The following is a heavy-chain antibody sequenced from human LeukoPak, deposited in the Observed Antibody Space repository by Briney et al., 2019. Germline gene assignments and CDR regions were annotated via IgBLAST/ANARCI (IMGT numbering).Heavy chain of an antibody. D-gene: IGHD6-13*01. CDR1: GFSFVSYR. V-gene: IGHV3-21*01. Sequence: PGGSLRLSCTASGFSFVSYRMHWVRQAPGKGPEWVSSISSSSSYIYYADSVKGRFTISRDNAKNSLYLQMNSLRAEDTAVYYCATDPARSSWYFDYWGQGTLVTVSS. CDR3: ATDPARSSWYFDY. CDR2: ISSSSSYI. J-gene: IGHJ4*02.